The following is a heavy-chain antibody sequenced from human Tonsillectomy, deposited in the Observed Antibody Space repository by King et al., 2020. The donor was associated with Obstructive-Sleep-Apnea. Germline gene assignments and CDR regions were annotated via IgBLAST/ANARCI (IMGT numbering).Heavy chain of an antibody. CDR2: IINGGSPR. V-gene: IGHV3-48*03. CDR1: VCPFSSYM. Sequence: VQLVESGGGLVQPGGSLRLSCSASVCPFSSYMLHLVRQAPWEGLEGFSYIINGGSPRYYAYAVQGRFIISRDNAKNSLSLQINSLSAEDTAVYFCAREGGYYDSSGYAPIFDYWGQGTLVTVSS. D-gene: IGHD3-22*01. J-gene: IGHJ4*02. CDR3: AREGGYYDSSGYAPIFDY.